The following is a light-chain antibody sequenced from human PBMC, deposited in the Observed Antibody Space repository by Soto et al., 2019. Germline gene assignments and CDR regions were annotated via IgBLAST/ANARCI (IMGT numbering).Light chain of an antibody. Sequence: DIQLTQSPSFLSASVGDRVTITCRASQGISSYLAWYQQRPGKAPKLLIYAASTLQSGVPSSFSGSGSGTEFTLTISSLQPEDFANYYCQHRVTFGQGTKLEIK. CDR1: QGISSY. CDR2: AAS. CDR3: QHRVT. J-gene: IGKJ2*01. V-gene: IGKV1-9*01.